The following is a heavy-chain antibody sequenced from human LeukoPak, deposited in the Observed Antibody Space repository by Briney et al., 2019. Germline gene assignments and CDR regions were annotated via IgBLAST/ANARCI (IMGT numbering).Heavy chain of an antibody. CDR2: INHSGST. Sequence: TSETLSLTCAVYGGSFSGYYWSWIRQPPGKGLEWIGEINHSGSTNYNPSLESRVTISVDTSKNQFSLKLSSVTAADTAVYYCARASGWYYYFDYWGQGTLVTVSS. J-gene: IGHJ4*02. V-gene: IGHV4-34*01. CDR1: GGSFSGYY. D-gene: IGHD6-19*01. CDR3: ARASGWYYYFDY.